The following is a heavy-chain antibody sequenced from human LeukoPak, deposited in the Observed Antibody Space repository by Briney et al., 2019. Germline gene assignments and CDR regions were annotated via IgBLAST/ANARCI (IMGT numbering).Heavy chain of an antibody. D-gene: IGHD6-13*01. Sequence: PSETLSLTCTVSGGSISSYYWSWIRQPPGKGLEWIGYIYYSGSTNYNPSLKSRVTISVDTSKNQFSLKLGSVTAADTAVYYCARVAYSSSWYTRSSWFDPWGQGTLVTVSS. J-gene: IGHJ5*02. V-gene: IGHV4-59*01. CDR2: IYYSGST. CDR1: GGSISSYY. CDR3: ARVAYSSSWYTRSSWFDP.